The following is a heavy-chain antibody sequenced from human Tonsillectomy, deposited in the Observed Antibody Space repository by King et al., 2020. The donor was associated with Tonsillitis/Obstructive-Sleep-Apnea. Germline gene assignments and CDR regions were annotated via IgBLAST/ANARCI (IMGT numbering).Heavy chain of an antibody. J-gene: IGHJ4*02. V-gene: IGHV4-31*03. CDR1: GGSISSGGYY. Sequence: QLQESGPGLVKPSQTLSLTCTVSGGSISSGGYYWSWIRQHPGKGLEWIGYIYYSGSTYYNPSLKSRVTISVDTPKNQFSLKPSSVTAADTAVYYCAREGRYYYDSSGYYQYYFDYWGQGTLVTVSS. CDR3: AREGRYYYDSSGYYQYYFDY. CDR2: IYYSGST. D-gene: IGHD3-22*01.